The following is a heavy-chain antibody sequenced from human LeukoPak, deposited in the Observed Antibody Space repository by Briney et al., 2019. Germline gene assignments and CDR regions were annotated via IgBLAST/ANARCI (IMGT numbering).Heavy chain of an antibody. CDR1: GYTFTSYG. V-gene: IGHV1-18*01. CDR2: ISAYNGNT. CDR3: ARDRGDYYGSGSYYKHFDY. J-gene: IGHJ4*02. D-gene: IGHD3-10*01. Sequence: ASVKVSCKASGYTFTSYGISWVRQAPGQGLEWKGWISAYNGNTKYAQKLQGRVTTTTDTSTSTAYMELRSLRSDDTAVYYCARDRGDYYGSGSYYKHFDYWGQGTLVTVSS.